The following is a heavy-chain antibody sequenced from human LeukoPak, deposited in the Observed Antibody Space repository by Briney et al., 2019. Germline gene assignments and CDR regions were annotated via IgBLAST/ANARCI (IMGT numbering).Heavy chain of an antibody. D-gene: IGHD5-12*01. Sequence: SETLSLTCTVSGGSISSYYWSWIRQPPGKGLEWIGYIYTSGSTNYNPSLKSRVTISVDTSKNQFSLKLSSVTAADTAVYYCARTDIVATIGWFDPWGQGTLVTVSS. J-gene: IGHJ5*02. CDR1: GGSISSYY. CDR3: ARTDIVATIGWFDP. CDR2: IYTSGST. V-gene: IGHV4-4*09.